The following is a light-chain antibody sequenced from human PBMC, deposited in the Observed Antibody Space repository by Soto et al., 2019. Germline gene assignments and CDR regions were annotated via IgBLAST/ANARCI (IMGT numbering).Light chain of an antibody. CDR1: QSVNNY. CDR2: DAS. Sequence: EIVLTQSPASLSLSRGERATLSCRASQSVNNYLGWYQQKPGQAPRLLIYDASNRATGIPARFSGSGSGTDFTLTISSLEPEDFAVYYCQQRRNWPLTFGGGTKVEIK. J-gene: IGKJ4*01. CDR3: QQRRNWPLT. V-gene: IGKV3-11*01.